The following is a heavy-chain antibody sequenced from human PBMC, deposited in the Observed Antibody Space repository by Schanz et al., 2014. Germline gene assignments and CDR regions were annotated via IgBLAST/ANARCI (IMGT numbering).Heavy chain of an antibody. CDR3: ARDRGYCSGGSCLTFDY. Sequence: QVQLVESGGGVVQPGRSLRLSCAAYGFIFSNYGMHWVRQAPGKGLEWVAVISYDGRNKYYADSVKGRFTISRDNSKNTLYLQMNTLRAEDTAVYYCARDRGYCSGGSCLTFDYWGQGTLVTVSS. J-gene: IGHJ4*02. V-gene: IGHV3-30*03. D-gene: IGHD2-15*01. CDR1: GFIFSNYG. CDR2: ISYDGRNK.